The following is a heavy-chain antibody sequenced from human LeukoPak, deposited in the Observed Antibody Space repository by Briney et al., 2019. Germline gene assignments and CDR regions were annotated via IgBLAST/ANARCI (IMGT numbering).Heavy chain of an antibody. CDR2: INPSGGST. D-gene: IGHD6-6*01. V-gene: IGHV1-46*01. CDR3: ARGGVAARFEGYYYYGMDV. CDR1: GYTFTGFY. Sequence: GASVKVSCKASGYTFTGFYMHWVRQAPGQGLEWMGIINPSGGSTSYAQKFQGRVTMTRDTSTSTVYMELSSLRSEDTAVYYCARGGVAARFEGYYYYGMDVWGQGATVTVSS. J-gene: IGHJ6*02.